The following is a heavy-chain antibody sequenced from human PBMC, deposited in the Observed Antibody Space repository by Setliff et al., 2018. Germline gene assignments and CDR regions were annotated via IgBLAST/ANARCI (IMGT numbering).Heavy chain of an antibody. CDR2: IYTSGTT. CDR1: GGSIGSGVYY. CDR3: ARESATIGEFPLYYFDK. D-gene: IGHD3-10*01. Sequence: PSETLSLTCAVSGGSIGSGVYYWTWIRQPAGKELEWIGHIYTSGTTNYNPSLKSRVTISLDSSKNQFSLRLSSVTAADAAVYFCARESATIGEFPLYYFDKWGQGIPVTVSS. V-gene: IGHV4-61*09. J-gene: IGHJ4*02.